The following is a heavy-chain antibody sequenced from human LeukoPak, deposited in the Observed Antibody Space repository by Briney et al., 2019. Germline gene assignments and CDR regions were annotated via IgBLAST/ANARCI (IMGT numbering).Heavy chain of an antibody. J-gene: IGHJ6*03. CDR1: AASVIVYF. V-gene: IGHV4-34*01. D-gene: IGHD1-1*01. CDR2: ISFLGTT. CDR3: ARGLTGTMVRFSNYFYMDV. Sequence: LSLTCSLVAASVIVYFSSSIRQAPRERVWSSVGISFLGTTSSNPSLKSRVTLSVDTSKNQFSLRLRSVTAADTAVYYCARGLTGTMVRFSNYFYMDVWGNGTTVSVSS.